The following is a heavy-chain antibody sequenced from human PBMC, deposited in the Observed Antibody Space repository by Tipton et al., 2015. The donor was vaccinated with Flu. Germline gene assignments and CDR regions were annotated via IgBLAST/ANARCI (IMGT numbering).Heavy chain of an antibody. CDR3: ARDRSNRGWYRGFDY. Sequence: TLSLTCSVSGDSIRSDYYWGWIRQPPGKGLEWIGNIYSSGRTHYNPSLESRVTISVDMSKNLFSLKVKSVTAADTAVYYCARDRSNRGWYRGFDYWGQGSPVTVSS. D-gene: IGHD6-19*01. V-gene: IGHV4-38-2*02. CDR2: IYSSGRT. CDR1: GDSIRSDYY. J-gene: IGHJ4*01.